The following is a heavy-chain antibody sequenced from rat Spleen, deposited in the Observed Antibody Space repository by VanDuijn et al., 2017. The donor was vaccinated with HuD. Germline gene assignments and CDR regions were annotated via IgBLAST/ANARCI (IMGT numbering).Heavy chain of an antibody. CDR2: ISYEGSST. Sequence: EVQLVESGGGLVQPGRSMKLSCAASGFTFSDYYMAWVRQAPKKGLEWVASISYEGSSTYYRDSVKGRFTISRDNAKSTLYLQMDSLRSEDTATYYCATRSSGDDFDYWGQGVMVTVSS. CDR3: ATRSSGDDFDY. CDR1: GFTFSDYY. J-gene: IGHJ2*01. D-gene: IGHD1-1*01. V-gene: IGHV5-22*01.